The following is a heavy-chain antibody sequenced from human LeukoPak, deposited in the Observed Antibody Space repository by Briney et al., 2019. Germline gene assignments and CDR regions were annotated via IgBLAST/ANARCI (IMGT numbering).Heavy chain of an antibody. CDR1: GFTFSSYW. J-gene: IGHJ6*03. CDR3: AREGYSYGYYYYYYMDV. D-gene: IGHD5-18*01. Sequence: PGRSLRLSCAASGFTFSSYWMHWVRQAPGKGLVWVSRINSDGSSTSYADSVKGRFTISRDNAKNTLYLQMNSLRAEDTAVYYCAREGYSYGYYYYYYMDVWGKGTTVTVSS. V-gene: IGHV3-74*01. CDR2: INSDGSST.